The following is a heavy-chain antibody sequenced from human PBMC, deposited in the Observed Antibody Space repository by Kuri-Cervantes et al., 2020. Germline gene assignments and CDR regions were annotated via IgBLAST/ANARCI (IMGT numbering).Heavy chain of an antibody. Sequence: ASVKVSCKASGYTFTSYAMHWVRQAPGQRLEWMGWINAGNGNTKYSQKFQGRVTITRDTSASTAYMELSSLRSEDTAVYYYASGGRYSSNLDYWGQGTLVTVSS. CDR1: GYTFTSYA. V-gene: IGHV1-3*01. J-gene: IGHJ4*02. D-gene: IGHD6-13*01. CDR2: INAGNGNT. CDR3: ASGGRYSSNLDY.